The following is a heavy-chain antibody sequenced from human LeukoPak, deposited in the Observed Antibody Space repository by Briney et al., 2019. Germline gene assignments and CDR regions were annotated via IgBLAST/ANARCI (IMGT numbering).Heavy chain of an antibody. CDR2: ISAYNGNT. D-gene: IGHD6-19*01. J-gene: IGHJ4*02. CDR1: GYSFTRYG. CDR3: ARDDWQWLELDY. V-gene: IGHV1-18*01. Sequence: ASVKVSCKACGYSFTRYGISWVRQAPGQGLEWMGWISAYNGNTNYAQKLQGRITMTTDTSTSTAYMELRSLRYDDAAVYYCARDDWQWLELDYWGQGTLVTVSS.